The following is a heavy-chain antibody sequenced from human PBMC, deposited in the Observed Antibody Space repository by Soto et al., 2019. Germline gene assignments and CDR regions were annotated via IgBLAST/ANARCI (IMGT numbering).Heavy chain of an antibody. CDR3: ARRFLEWLENPYYFDY. CDR1: GFTFSSYA. CDR2: ISYDGSNK. D-gene: IGHD3-3*01. Sequence: GGSLRLSCAASGFTFSSYAMHWVRQAPGKGLEWVAVISYDGSNKYYADSVKGRFTISRDNSKNTLYLQMNSLRAEDTAVYYCARRFLEWLENPYYFDYWGQGTLVTVSS. V-gene: IGHV3-30-3*01. J-gene: IGHJ4*02.